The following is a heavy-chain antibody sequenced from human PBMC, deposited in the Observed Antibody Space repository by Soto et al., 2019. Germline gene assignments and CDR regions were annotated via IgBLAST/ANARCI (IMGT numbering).Heavy chain of an antibody. J-gene: IGHJ4*02. CDR2: IYWDDDK. Sequence: QITLKESGPTLVKPTQTLTLTCTFSGFSLSTGGVGVGWIRQPPGKALEWLALIYWDDDKRYSPSLKNRLTITNDTSKNQVVLTMTNMDPVDTATYFCAHSLGYYLDYWGQGILVTVSS. CDR3: AHSLGYYLDY. D-gene: IGHD6-25*01. CDR1: GFSLSTGGVG. V-gene: IGHV2-5*02.